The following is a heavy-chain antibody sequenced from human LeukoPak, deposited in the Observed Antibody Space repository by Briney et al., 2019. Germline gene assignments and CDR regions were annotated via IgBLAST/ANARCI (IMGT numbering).Heavy chain of an antibody. J-gene: IGHJ4*02. V-gene: IGHV3-23*01. CDR1: GFTFSSYA. CDR2: ISSSGDST. D-gene: IGHD2-15*01. Sequence: PGGSLRLSCAASGFTFSSYAMSWVRQAPAKGLEWVSSISSSGDSTYYADSVKGRFTISRDNSKNTLYLQMDSLRAEDTAIYYCTRKTPGRTPFDYWGQGILVTVSS. CDR3: TRKTPGRTPFDY.